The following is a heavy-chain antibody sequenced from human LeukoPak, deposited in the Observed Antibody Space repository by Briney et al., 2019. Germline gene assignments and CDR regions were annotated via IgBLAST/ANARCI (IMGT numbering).Heavy chain of an antibody. D-gene: IGHD4-11*01. CDR3: ARVRDYSNYD. Sequence: PGGSLRLSCAASGFTFSSYSMTWVGQPPGKGLEWVSSISSSSSYIYYADSVKGRFTISRDNAKNSLYLQMNSLRAEDTAVYYCARVRDYSNYDWGQGTLVTVSS. V-gene: IGHV3-21*01. CDR1: GFTFSSYS. CDR2: ISSSSSYI. J-gene: IGHJ4*02.